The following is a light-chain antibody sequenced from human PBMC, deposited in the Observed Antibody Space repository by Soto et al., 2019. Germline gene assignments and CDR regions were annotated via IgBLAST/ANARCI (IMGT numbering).Light chain of an antibody. V-gene: IGLV1-51*01. CDR3: GSWDSSLSAYV. J-gene: IGLJ1*01. Sequence: QSVMTQPPSVSAAPGQNVTISCSGSSSNIGANSVSWYQQLPGTAPKLLIYDDNKRPSGIPDRFSGSKSGTSATLGITGFQTGDEADYYCGSWDSSLSAYVFGTGTKLTVL. CDR1: SSNIGANS. CDR2: DDN.